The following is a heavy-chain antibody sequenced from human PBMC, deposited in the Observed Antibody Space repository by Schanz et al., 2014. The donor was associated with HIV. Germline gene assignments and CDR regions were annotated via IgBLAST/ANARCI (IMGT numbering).Heavy chain of an antibody. CDR3: TRGRFLERGGMDV. CDR1: GFSFNNYG. J-gene: IGHJ6*02. CDR2: MSYDGVRK. Sequence: QVQLVESGGGVVQPGRSLRLSCVASGFSFNNYGMHWVRQAPGKGLEWVAVMSYDGVRKYLGDSVKGRFMISRDNSNNTLYLQMNSLRAEDTAVYFCTRGRFLERGGMDVGGQGTAVTVSS. V-gene: IGHV3-33*05. D-gene: IGHD3-3*01.